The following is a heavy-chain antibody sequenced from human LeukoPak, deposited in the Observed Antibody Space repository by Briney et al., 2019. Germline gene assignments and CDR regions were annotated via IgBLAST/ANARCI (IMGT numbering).Heavy chain of an antibody. Sequence: GGSLTLSCAASGFIVNSNYMSWVRQAPGKGLECVSFIYSGGSTYYADYVTGRFTISSDNSKNTLYLQMNSLRAEDTAVYYCARDDYGDHSHYAFDIWGQGTMVTVSS. D-gene: IGHD4-23*01. J-gene: IGHJ3*02. CDR2: IYSGGST. CDR1: GFIVNSNY. V-gene: IGHV3-66*01. CDR3: ARDDYGDHSHYAFDI.